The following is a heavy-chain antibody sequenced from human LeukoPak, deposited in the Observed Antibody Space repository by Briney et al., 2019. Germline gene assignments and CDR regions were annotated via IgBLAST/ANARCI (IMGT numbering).Heavy chain of an antibody. D-gene: IGHD6-19*01. V-gene: IGHV4-59*01. J-gene: IGHJ4*02. CDR2: IYYSGST. CDR3: ARRAGAGTIYFDY. CDR1: GGSISSYY. Sequence: SETLSPTCTVSGGSISSYYWSWIRQPPGKGLEWIGYIYYSGSTNYNPSLKSRVTISVDTSKNQFSLKLSSVTAADTAVYYCARRAGAGTIYFDYGGKETLVTVSP.